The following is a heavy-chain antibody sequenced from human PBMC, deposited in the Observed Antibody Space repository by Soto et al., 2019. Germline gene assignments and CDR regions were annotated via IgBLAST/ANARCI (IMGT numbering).Heavy chain of an antibody. D-gene: IGHD2-15*01. Sequence: ASVKVSCKASGGTFSSYAISWVRQAPGQGLEWMGGIIPIFGTANYAQKFQGRVTITADKSTSTAYMELSSLRSEDTAVYYCARESHNHDIVLVVAATPAVYYYYGMDVWGQGTTVTVSS. V-gene: IGHV1-69*06. CDR1: GGTFSSYA. CDR2: IIPIFGTA. J-gene: IGHJ6*02. CDR3: ARESHNHDIVLVVAATPAVYYYYGMDV.